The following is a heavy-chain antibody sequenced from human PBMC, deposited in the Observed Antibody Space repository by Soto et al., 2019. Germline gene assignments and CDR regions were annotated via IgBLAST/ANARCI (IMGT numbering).Heavy chain of an antibody. Sequence: ASVKVSCKASGYTFTGYYMHWVRQAPGQGLEWMGWINPNSGGTNYAQKFQGWVTMTRDTSISTAYMELSRLRSDDTAVYYCARDRETYYDFWSGYYSSGYYYYGMDVWGQGTTVTVSS. J-gene: IGHJ6*02. D-gene: IGHD3-3*01. V-gene: IGHV1-2*04. CDR2: INPNSGGT. CDR1: GYTFTGYY. CDR3: ARDRETYYDFWSGYYSSGYYYYGMDV.